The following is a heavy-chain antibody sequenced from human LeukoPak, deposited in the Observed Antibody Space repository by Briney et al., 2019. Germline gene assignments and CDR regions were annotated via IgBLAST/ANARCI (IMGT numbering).Heavy chain of an antibody. CDR1: GYTFTRYY. D-gene: IGHD3-10*01. V-gene: IGHV1-46*01. Sequence: ASVKVCCKASGYTFTRYYMHWVRQAPGQGLEWMGIINPSGGSTSYAQKFQGRVTMTRDTSTSTVYMELSSLRSEDTAVYYCARDRAPYGSGRPPIFDYWGQGTLVTVSS. CDR3: ARDRAPYGSGRPPIFDY. CDR2: INPSGGST. J-gene: IGHJ4*02.